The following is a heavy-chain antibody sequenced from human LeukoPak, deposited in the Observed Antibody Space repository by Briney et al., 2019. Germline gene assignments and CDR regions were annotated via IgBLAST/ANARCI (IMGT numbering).Heavy chain of an antibody. J-gene: IGHJ6*03. CDR3: AREGESITIFRWPKYYYYMDV. CDR2: INWNGGST. Sequence: PGGTLRLSCAASGFTFSIHGMSWVRQAPGKGLEWVSGINWNGGSTGYADSVKGRFTISRDNAKNSLYLQMNSLRAEDTALCYCAREGESITIFRWPKYYYYMDVWGKGTTVTVSS. CDR1: GFTFSIHG. D-gene: IGHD3-3*01. V-gene: IGHV3-20*04.